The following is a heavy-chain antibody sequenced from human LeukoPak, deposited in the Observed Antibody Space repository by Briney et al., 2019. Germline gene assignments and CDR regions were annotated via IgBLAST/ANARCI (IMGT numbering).Heavy chain of an antibody. D-gene: IGHD6-19*01. Sequence: GGSLTLSSEASRFTFSNYWMSWVRQAPGKGLEWVANINQDGTVKYYVDSVKGRFTISRDNAKNSLYLQLNSLRAEDTALYYCAREIAVAANLDHWGQGTLVTVSS. J-gene: IGHJ4*02. V-gene: IGHV3-7*05. CDR1: RFTFSNYW. CDR2: INQDGTVK. CDR3: AREIAVAANLDH.